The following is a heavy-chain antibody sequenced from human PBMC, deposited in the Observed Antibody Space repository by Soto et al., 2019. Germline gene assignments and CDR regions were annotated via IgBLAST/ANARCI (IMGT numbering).Heavy chain of an antibody. J-gene: IGHJ6*02. V-gene: IGHV3-48*02. Sequence: PGGSLRLSCAASGFTFSNFGMNWVRQAPGKGLEWVSYISDSSSTIYYADSVKGRFTISRDNAKNSLYLQMNSLRDEDTAVYYCARYCSGGRCSSSHYHYGLDVWGHGTTVTVSS. CDR3: ARYCSGGRCSSSHYHYGLDV. CDR1: GFTFSNFG. D-gene: IGHD2-15*01. CDR2: ISDSSSTI.